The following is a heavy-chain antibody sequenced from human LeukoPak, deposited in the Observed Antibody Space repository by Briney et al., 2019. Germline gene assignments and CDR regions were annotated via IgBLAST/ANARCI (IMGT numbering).Heavy chain of an antibody. J-gene: IGHJ4*02. Sequence: SETLSLTCTVSGGSISSSSYYWGWIRQPPGKGLEWIGSIYYSVSTYYNPSLKSRVTISVDTSKNQFSLKLSSVTAADTAVYYCARFSGSYQDYWGQGTLVTVSS. CDR3: ARFSGSYQDY. V-gene: IGHV4-39*01. D-gene: IGHD1-26*01. CDR1: GGSISSSSYY. CDR2: IYYSVST.